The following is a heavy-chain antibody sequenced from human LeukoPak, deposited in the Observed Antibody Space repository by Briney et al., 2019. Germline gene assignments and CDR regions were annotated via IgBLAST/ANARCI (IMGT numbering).Heavy chain of an antibody. CDR3: ARGGSSSWPPEWYFDL. D-gene: IGHD6-13*01. V-gene: IGHV4-39*07. J-gene: IGHJ2*01. Sequence: PSETLSLTCTVSGGSISSSSYYWGRIRQPPGKGLEWIGSIYYSGSTYYNPSLKSRVTISVDTSKNQFSLKLSSVTAADTAVYYCARGGSSSWPPEWYFDLWGRGTLVTVSS. CDR1: GGSISSSSYY. CDR2: IYYSGST.